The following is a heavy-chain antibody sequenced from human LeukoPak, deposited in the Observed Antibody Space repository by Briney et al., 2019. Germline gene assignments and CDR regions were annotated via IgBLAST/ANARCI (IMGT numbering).Heavy chain of an antibody. CDR2: IYPGDSDT. CDR3: ASSVAGTFWYFDL. J-gene: IGHJ2*01. CDR1: GYSFTSYW. D-gene: IGHD6-19*01. V-gene: IGHV5-51*01. Sequence: GESLKISXKGSGYSFTSYWNGWVRQMPGKGLEWMGIIYPGDSDTRYSPSFQGQVTISADKSISTAYLQCSSLKASDTAMYYCASSVAGTFWYFDLWGRGTLVTVSS.